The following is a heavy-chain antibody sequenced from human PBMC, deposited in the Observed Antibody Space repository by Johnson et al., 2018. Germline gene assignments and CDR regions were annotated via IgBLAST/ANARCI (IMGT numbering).Heavy chain of an antibody. J-gene: IGHJ3*02. CDR2: IIPIFGTA. CDR1: GGTFSSYA. D-gene: IGHD3-10*01. V-gene: IGHV1-69*01. Sequence: QVQLVQSGAEVKKXGSSXKVXCKASGGTFSSYAISWVRQAPGQGLEWMGGIIPIFGTANYAQKFQGRVPITAEESTSTAYMELSSLRAEDTAVYYCAKDHYGSGSYLEGRVNAFDIWGQGTMVTVSS. CDR3: AKDHYGSGSYLEGRVNAFDI.